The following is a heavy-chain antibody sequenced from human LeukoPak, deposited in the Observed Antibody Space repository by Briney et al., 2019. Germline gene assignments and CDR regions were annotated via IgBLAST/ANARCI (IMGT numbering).Heavy chain of an antibody. V-gene: IGHV3-9*01. CDR2: ISWNSGSI. Sequence: GGSLRLSCAASGFTFDDYAMHWVRQAPGKGLEWVSGISWNSGSIGYADSVKGRFTISRDNAKNSLYLQMYSLRAEDTALYYCAKDGEYSSGWYYFDYWGQGTLVTVSS. J-gene: IGHJ4*02. D-gene: IGHD6-19*01. CDR3: AKDGEYSSGWYYFDY. CDR1: GFTFDDYA.